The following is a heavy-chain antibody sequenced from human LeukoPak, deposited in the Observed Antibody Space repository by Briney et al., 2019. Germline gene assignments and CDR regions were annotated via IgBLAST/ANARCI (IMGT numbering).Heavy chain of an antibody. V-gene: IGHV1-18*04. Sequence: ASVKVSCKASGYTCTGYYVHWVRQAPGQGLEWMGWISAYNGNTNYAQKLQCRVTMTTDTSTSTAYMELRSLRSDDTAVYYCARVDSYFGDYAHQYFDYWGQGTLVTVSS. J-gene: IGHJ4*02. CDR2: ISAYNGNT. CDR3: ARVDSYFGDYAHQYFDY. CDR1: GYTCTGYY. D-gene: IGHD4-17*01.